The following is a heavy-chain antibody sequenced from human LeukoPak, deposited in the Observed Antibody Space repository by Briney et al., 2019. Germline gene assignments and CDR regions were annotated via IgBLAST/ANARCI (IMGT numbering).Heavy chain of an antibody. V-gene: IGHV3-21*01. CDR3: ARGREDGYNYHYFDY. J-gene: IGHJ4*02. Sequence: PGGSLRLSCAASGFIFSRHTMSWVRQAPGKGLEWVSSIGSGSGFIYHADSVKGRFTISRDNAKHSLYLQMNSLRAEDSAVYYCARGREDGYNYHYFDYWGQGTLVTVSS. CDR1: GFIFSRHT. D-gene: IGHD5-24*01. CDR2: IGSGSGFI.